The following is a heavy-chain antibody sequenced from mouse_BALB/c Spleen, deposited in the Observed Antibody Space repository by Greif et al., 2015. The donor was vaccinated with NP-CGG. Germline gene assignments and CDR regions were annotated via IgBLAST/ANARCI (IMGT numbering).Heavy chain of an antibody. D-gene: IGHD1-1*01. V-gene: IGHV14-3*02. Sequence: VQLQQSGAELVKPGASVKLSCTASGFNIKDTYMHWVKQRPEQGLEWIGRIDLANGNTKYDPKFQGKATITADTSSNTAYLQLSSLTSEDTAVYYCALYYYGSSGFDYWGQGTTLTVSS. CDR1: GFNIKDTY. CDR2: IDLANGNT. CDR3: ALYYYGSSGFDY. J-gene: IGHJ2*01.